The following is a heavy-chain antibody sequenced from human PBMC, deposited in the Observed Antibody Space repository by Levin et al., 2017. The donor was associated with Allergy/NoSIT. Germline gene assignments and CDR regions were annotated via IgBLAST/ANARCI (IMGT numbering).Heavy chain of an antibody. Sequence: PGGSLRLSCAASGFTFSNAWMSWVRQAPGKGLEWVGRIKSKTDGGTTDYAAPVKGRFTISRDDSKNTLYLQMNSLKTEDTAVYYCTTVGTYCSGGSCYGYWGQGTLVTVSS. CDR2: IKSKTDGGTT. CDR1: GFTFSNAW. J-gene: IGHJ4*02. V-gene: IGHV3-15*01. CDR3: TTVGTYCSGGSCYGY. D-gene: IGHD2-15*01.